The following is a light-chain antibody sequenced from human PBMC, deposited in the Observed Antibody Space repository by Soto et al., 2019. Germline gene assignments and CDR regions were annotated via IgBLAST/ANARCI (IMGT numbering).Light chain of an antibody. V-gene: IGKV3-20*01. CDR3: QQYGRSGT. Sequence: ENVLTQSPGTLSLSSGERATLSCRASQSVSRTYLAWYQQKPVQAPRLLIYATSSRATGIPDRFSGSGSGTDFTLTISRLEPEDFAVYYCQQYGRSGTFGQGTKVEIK. J-gene: IGKJ1*01. CDR2: ATS. CDR1: QSVSRTY.